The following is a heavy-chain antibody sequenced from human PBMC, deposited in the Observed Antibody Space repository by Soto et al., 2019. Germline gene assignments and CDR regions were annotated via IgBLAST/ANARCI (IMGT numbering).Heavy chain of an antibody. CDR3: ARVGRLYCSGGSCYSYDY. J-gene: IGHJ4*02. Sequence: QVQLQESGPGLVKPSQTLSLTCTVSGGSISSGGYYWSWIRQHPGKGLEWIGYIYYSGSTYYNPSLKSRVTRAVDTSKNQFSLKLSSVTAADTAVYYCARVGRLYCSGGSCYSYDYWGQGTLVTVSS. CDR1: GGSISSGGYY. CDR2: IYYSGST. V-gene: IGHV4-31*03. D-gene: IGHD2-15*01.